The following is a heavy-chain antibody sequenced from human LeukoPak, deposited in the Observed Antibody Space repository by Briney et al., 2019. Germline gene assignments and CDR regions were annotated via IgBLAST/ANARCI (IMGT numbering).Heavy chain of an antibody. V-gene: IGHV3-21*01. D-gene: IGHD3-22*01. Sequence: GGSLRLSCAASGFTFNNYAMSWVRQAPGKGLEWVSSISSSSSYIYYADSVKGRFTISRDNAKNSLYLQMNSLRAEDTAVYYCASVVTTIFDYWGQGTLVTVSS. J-gene: IGHJ4*02. CDR1: GFTFNNYA. CDR3: ASVVTTIFDY. CDR2: ISSSSSYI.